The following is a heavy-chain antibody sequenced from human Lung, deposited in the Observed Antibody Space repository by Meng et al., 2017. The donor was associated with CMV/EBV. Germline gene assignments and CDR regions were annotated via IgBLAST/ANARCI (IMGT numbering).Heavy chain of an antibody. V-gene: IGHV3-30*04. CDR1: GFAFRSYA. CDR3: ARGYNYALDY. CDR2: ISYDGSKK. Sequence: LSCAASGFAFRSYAVHWLRQAPGRGLECVAVISYDGSKKYYADSVKGRFTISRDNSKKTLDLQMKSLRVEDTAVYYCARGYNYALDYWGQGTLVTVSS. D-gene: IGHD5-18*01. J-gene: IGHJ4*02.